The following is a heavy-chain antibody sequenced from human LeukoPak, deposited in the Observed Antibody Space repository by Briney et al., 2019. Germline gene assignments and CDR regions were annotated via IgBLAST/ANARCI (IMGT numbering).Heavy chain of an antibody. CDR3: ARDRLNRAYCGNDCYSAAFDY. V-gene: IGHV3-30*03. Sequence: GGSLRRSCATSGFIFNNYDPHWVRQAPGKGLEWLATISRDGKRQFYTDSVKGRFTISRDDSRNTLYLQMNSLRPEDTAVYYCARDRLNRAYCGNDCYSAAFDYWGQGTLVTVSS. CDR1: GFIFNNYD. J-gene: IGHJ4*02. CDR2: ISRDGKRQ. D-gene: IGHD2-21*02.